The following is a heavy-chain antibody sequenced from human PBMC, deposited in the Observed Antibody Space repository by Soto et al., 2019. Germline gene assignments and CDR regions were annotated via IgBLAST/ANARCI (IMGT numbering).Heavy chain of an antibody. CDR1: GVIFSGYG. CDR3: ARDGVGGTRIFGYLDY. D-gene: IGHD1-26*01. CDR2: IRFDGSNI. Sequence: GGSLRLSCVAPGVIFSGYGMHWVRQAPGKGLEWVAVIRFDGSNIFYANSVKGRFTISRDNSKSTLYLEMNSLRAGDTAVYYCARDGVGGTRIFGYLDYWGQGAQVTVSS. J-gene: IGHJ4*02. V-gene: IGHV3-33*01.